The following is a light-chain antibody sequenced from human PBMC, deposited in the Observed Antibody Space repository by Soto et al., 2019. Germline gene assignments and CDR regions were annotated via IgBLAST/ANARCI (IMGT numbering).Light chain of an antibody. V-gene: IGKV3-20*01. CDR3: QQYGSSP. CDR2: GAS. J-gene: IGKJ5*01. Sequence: EIVLTQSPGTLSLSPGERATLSCRASQSVSSSYLAWYQQKPGQAPRLLIYGASSRATGIPDRFSGSGSGTVITLTISRLEPEVFAVYYCQQYGSSPFGQGTRLEIK. CDR1: QSVSSSY.